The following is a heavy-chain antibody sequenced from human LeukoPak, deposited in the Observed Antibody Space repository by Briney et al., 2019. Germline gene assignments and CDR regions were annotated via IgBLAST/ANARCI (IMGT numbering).Heavy chain of an antibody. D-gene: IGHD3-10*01. Sequence: GGSLRLSCAASGFTFSSYGMSWVRQAPGKGLEWVSAISGSGGSTYYADSVKGRFTISRDNSKNTLYLQMNNLRAEDTAVYYCAKTRGSGPFDYWGQGTLVTVSS. CDR2: ISGSGGST. J-gene: IGHJ4*02. CDR3: AKTRGSGPFDY. CDR1: GFTFSSYG. V-gene: IGHV3-23*01.